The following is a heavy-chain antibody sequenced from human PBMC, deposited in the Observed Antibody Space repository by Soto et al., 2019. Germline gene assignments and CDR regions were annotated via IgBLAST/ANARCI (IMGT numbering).Heavy chain of an antibody. D-gene: IGHD3-10*02. Sequence: QLQLQESGPGLVKPSETLSLTCTVSGGSMSSSSYYWGWIRQPPGKGLDWIGSIYYSGSTYYNPSLKRRVPLSVDPSQTQFSLKLSSVIAADTAVYYCARRGTCSGRPSCGMDVWCQGTTVTVSS. CDR1: GGSMSSSSYY. CDR2: IYYSGST. CDR3: ARRGTCSGRPSCGMDV. J-gene: IGHJ6*02. V-gene: IGHV4-39*01.